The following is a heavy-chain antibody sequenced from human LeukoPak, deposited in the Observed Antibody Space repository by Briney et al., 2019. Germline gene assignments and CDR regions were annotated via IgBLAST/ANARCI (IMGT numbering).Heavy chain of an antibody. J-gene: IGHJ5*02. CDR1: GYSISSGYY. Sequence: SETLSLTCTVSGYSISSGYYWGWIRQPPGKGLEWIGSIYHSGRTFYNPSLKSRVTISVDTSKNQFSLKLTSVTAADTAVYYCARVGWQYNWFDPWGQGTLVTVSS. D-gene: IGHD2-15*01. V-gene: IGHV4-38-2*02. CDR2: IYHSGRT. CDR3: ARVGWQYNWFDP.